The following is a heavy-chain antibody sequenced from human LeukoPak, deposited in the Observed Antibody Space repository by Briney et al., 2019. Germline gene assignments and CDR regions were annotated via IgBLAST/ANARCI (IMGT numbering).Heavy chain of an antibody. CDR3: ARGHGEFLEWLWGNYFDY. Sequence: GGSLRLSCAASGFTFSSYSMNWVRQAPGKGLEWVSSISSSSSYIYYADSVKGRFTISRDNAKNSLYLQMNSLRAEDTAVYYCARGHGEFLEWLWGNYFDYWGQGTLVTVSS. D-gene: IGHD3-3*01. V-gene: IGHV3-21*01. J-gene: IGHJ4*02. CDR1: GFTFSSYS. CDR2: ISSSSSYI.